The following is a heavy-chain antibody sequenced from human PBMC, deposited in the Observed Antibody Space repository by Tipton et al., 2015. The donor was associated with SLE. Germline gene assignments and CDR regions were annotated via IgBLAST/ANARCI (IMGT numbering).Heavy chain of an antibody. D-gene: IGHD5-24*01. Sequence: TLSLTCAIYGTSLSVHYWSWIRQPPGNGLEWIGEIDHSGSTNYSPSPKSRVTISVDTSKNQFSLKVISVTVADTAVYYCARAGYGTNWYVDYWGQGTLVTVSS. V-gene: IGHV4-34*01. J-gene: IGHJ4*02. CDR1: GTSLSVHY. CDR3: ARAGYGTNWYVDY. CDR2: IDHSGST.